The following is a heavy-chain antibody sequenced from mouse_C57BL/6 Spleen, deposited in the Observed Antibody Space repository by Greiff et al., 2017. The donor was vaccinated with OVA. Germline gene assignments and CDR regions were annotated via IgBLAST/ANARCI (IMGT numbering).Heavy chain of an antibody. V-gene: IGHV1-81*01. Sequence: VQLQQSGAELARPGASVKLSCKASGHTFTSYGISWVKQRTGQGLEWIGEIYPRSGNTYYNEKFKGKATLTADKSSSTAYMELRSLTSEDSAVYFCARLLLREALDYWGQGTSVTVSS. J-gene: IGHJ4*01. CDR1: GHTFTSYG. CDR3: ARLLLREALDY. CDR2: IYPRSGNT. D-gene: IGHD1-1*01.